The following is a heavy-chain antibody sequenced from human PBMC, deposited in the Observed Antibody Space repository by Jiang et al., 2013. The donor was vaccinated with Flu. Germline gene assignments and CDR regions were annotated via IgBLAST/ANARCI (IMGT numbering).Heavy chain of an antibody. D-gene: IGHD3-16*01. Sequence: KPTQTLTLTCTFSGFSLTTNGVAVGWIRQPPGKALEWLAVIFWDDDKRYSPSLQTRLTIARDTSKNQVVLRMTNMDPLDTATYFCAHSVRYYVVNTGSPYYFDYWGQGSLVTVSS. V-gene: IGHV2-5*02. CDR1: GFSLTTNGVA. J-gene: IGHJ4*02. CDR3: AHSVRYYVVNTGSPYYFDY. CDR2: IFWDDDK.